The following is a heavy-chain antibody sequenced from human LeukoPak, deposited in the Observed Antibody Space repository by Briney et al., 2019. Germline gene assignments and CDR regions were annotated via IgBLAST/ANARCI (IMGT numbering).Heavy chain of an antibody. J-gene: IGHJ4*02. Sequence: GGSLRLSCAASGFTFSSYSMNWVRQAPGKGLEWVSSISSSSSYIYYADSAKGRFTISRDNAKNSPYLQINSLRAEDTAVYYCARYYGSGSYYTDYWGQGTLVTVSS. CDR3: ARYYGSGSYYTDY. CDR2: ISSSSSYI. D-gene: IGHD3-10*01. V-gene: IGHV3-21*01. CDR1: GFTFSSYS.